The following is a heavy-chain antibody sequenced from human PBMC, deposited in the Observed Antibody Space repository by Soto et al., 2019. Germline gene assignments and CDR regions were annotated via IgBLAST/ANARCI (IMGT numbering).Heavy chain of an antibody. CDR1: GGSVNNYY. CDR3: ARHFRSYFDTDF. D-gene: IGHD3-9*01. Sequence: SETLSLTCTVSGGSVNNYYWSWIRQPPGQALEWIGYIYYTGNTAYNPSLMTRVSMSVDTSQNQFSLHLASVTAADTAVYYCARHFRSYFDTDFWGQGTLVTVSS. J-gene: IGHJ4*02. CDR2: IYYTGNT. V-gene: IGHV4-59*08.